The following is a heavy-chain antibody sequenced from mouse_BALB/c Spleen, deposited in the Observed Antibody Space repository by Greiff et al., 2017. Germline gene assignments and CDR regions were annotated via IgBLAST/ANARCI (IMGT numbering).Heavy chain of an antibody. CDR3: ARGFYYDYQYYFDY. V-gene: IGHV5-6-5*01. J-gene: IGHJ2*01. CDR1: GFTFSSYA. CDR2: ISSGGST. D-gene: IGHD2-4*01. Sequence: EVKLMESGGGLVKPGGSLKLSCAASGFTFSSYAMSWVRQTPEKRLEWVASISSGGSTYYPDSVKGRFTISRDNARNILYLQMSSLRSEDTAMYYCARGFYYDYQYYFDYWGQGTTLTVSS.